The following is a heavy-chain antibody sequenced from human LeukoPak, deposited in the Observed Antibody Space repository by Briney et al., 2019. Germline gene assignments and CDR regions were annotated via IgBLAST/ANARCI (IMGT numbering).Heavy chain of an antibody. V-gene: IGHV4-39*07. D-gene: IGHD3-22*01. CDR1: GGSISSSTYY. CDR3: ARDLDYYDSTWFDP. J-gene: IGHJ5*02. Sequence: PSETLSLTGTVSGGSISSSTYYWGWIRQPPGKGLEWIGSITYSGSTYYNPSLKSRVTISVHTSNKQFSLQLISVTAADTAVYYCARDLDYYDSTWFDPWGQGTLVTVSS. CDR2: ITYSGST.